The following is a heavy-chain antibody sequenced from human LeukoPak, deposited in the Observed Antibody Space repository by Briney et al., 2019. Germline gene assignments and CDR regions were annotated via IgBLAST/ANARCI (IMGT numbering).Heavy chain of an antibody. D-gene: IGHD4-23*01. CDR1: GGSISSYY. Sequence: PSETLSLTCTVSGGSISSYYWSWIRQPPGKGLEWIGYIYYSGSTNYNPSLKSRVTISVDTSKNQFSLKLSSVTAADTAVYYCARDSRSIYGGNSDAFDIWGQGTMVTVSS. V-gene: IGHV4-59*01. J-gene: IGHJ3*02. CDR3: ARDSRSIYGGNSDAFDI. CDR2: IYYSGST.